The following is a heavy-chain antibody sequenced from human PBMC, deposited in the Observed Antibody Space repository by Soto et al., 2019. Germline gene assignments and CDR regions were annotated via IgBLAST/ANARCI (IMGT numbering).Heavy chain of an antibody. V-gene: IGHV5-51*01. CDR3: ARHHGSPGSYFGMDV. Sequence: GESLKISCKGSGYSFTSYWINWVRQMPRKGLEWMGIIYPGDSDTRYSPSFQGQVTISADKSISTAYLQWRSLKASDTDMYYCARHHGSPGSYFGMDVWGKGTTVTVSS. J-gene: IGHJ6*04. D-gene: IGHD6-13*01. CDR1: GYSFTSYW. CDR2: IYPGDSDT.